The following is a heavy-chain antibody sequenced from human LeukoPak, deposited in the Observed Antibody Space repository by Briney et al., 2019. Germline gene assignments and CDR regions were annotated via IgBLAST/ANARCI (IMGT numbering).Heavy chain of an antibody. Sequence: PGDSLRLSCAASGFTFSYYGLHWVRQAPGKGLEWVALISTDGSNKNYADSVKGRFTISRDNSKNTLYLQMNSLRAEDTAVYYCAKNVVVVAASLVRFDYWGQGTLVTVSS. CDR1: GFTFSYYG. J-gene: IGHJ4*02. D-gene: IGHD2-15*01. V-gene: IGHV3-30*18. CDR2: ISTDGSNK. CDR3: AKNVVVVAASLVRFDY.